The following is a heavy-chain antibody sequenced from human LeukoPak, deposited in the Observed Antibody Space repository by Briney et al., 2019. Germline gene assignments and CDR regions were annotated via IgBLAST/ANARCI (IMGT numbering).Heavy chain of an antibody. D-gene: IGHD5-12*01. V-gene: IGHV4-30-2*01. Sequence: SETLSLTCTVSGGSISSGGYYWSWIRQPPGKGLEWIGYIYHSGSTYYNPSLKSRVTISVDRSKNQFSLKLSSVTAADTAVYYCAREKWGFGGYSGYGCWFDPWGQGTLVTVSS. CDR3: AREKWGFGGYSGYGCWFDP. CDR1: GGSISSGGYY. CDR2: IYHSGST. J-gene: IGHJ5*02.